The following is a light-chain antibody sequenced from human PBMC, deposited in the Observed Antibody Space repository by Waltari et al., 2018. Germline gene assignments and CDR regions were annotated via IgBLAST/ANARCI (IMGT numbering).Light chain of an antibody. CDR1: QSVFYSSNNQHY. V-gene: IGKV4-1*01. CDR3: QQYDTPPHT. CDR2: WAS. J-gene: IGKJ2*01. Sequence: DLVMTQSPDSLAVSLGERSTINCKSSQSVFYSSNNQHYLAWYQQTQGQPPKLLIYWASTRESVVPKRFSGSGSVTDVTFTISSMQAEDVAVDYCQQYDTPPHTVGQGTKLEIK.